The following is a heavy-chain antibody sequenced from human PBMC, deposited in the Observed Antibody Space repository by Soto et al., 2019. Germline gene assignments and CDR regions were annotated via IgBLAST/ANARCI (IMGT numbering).Heavy chain of an antibody. V-gene: IGHV3-23*04. CDR1: GFSFSTYA. CDR3: AKDGPRTTGDPGADFEY. CDR2: ITGSGGST. D-gene: IGHD7-27*01. J-gene: IGHJ4*02. Sequence: EVQLVESGGGLVQPGGSLRLSCAASGFSFSTYAMSWIRQAPGKGLEWVSAITGSGGSTYYADSVKGRFTITRDNSKNTLYLQMNSLRAEDTADYYCAKDGPRTTGDPGADFEYWGQGTLVTVSS.